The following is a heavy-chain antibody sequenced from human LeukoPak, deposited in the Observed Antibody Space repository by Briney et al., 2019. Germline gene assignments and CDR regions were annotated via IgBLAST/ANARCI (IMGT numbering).Heavy chain of an antibody. CDR2: IYYSGST. CDR3: AGAVGAHYYDSSGPYY. CDR1: GGSISSYY. V-gene: IGHV4-59*08. J-gene: IGHJ4*02. D-gene: IGHD3-22*01. Sequence: PSETLSLTCTVSGGSISSYYWSWIRQPPGKGLEWIGYIYYSGSTNYNPSLKSRVTISVDTSKNQFSLKLSSVTAADTAVYYCAGAVGAHYYDSSGPYYWGQGTLVTVSS.